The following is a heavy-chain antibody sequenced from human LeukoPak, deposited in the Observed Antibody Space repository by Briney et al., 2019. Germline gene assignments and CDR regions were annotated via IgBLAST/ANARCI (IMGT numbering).Heavy chain of an antibody. CDR3: AKHLHLITMIVVVRIGGAFDI. CDR1: GFTFSSYA. CDR2: ISGSGGST. Sequence: GGSLRLSCAASGFTFSSYAMSWVRQAPGKGLEWVSAISGSGGSTYYADSVKGRFTISRDNSKNTLYLQMNSLRAEDTAVYYCAKHLHLITMIVVVRIGGAFDIWGQGTMVTVSS. V-gene: IGHV3-23*01. D-gene: IGHD3-22*01. J-gene: IGHJ3*02.